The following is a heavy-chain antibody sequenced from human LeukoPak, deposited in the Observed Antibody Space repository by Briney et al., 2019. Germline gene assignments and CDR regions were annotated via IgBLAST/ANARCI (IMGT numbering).Heavy chain of an antibody. D-gene: IGHD3-10*01. J-gene: IGHJ5*02. CDR3: ARQMVRGPIGWFDP. CDR2: IYTSGST. Sequence: NSSQTLSLTCTVSGGSISSGSYYWSWIRQPAGKGLEWIGRIYTSGSTNYNPSLKSRVTISVDTSKNQFSLKLSSVTAADTAVYYCARQMVRGPIGWFDPWGQGTLVTVSS. V-gene: IGHV4-61*02. CDR1: GGSISSGSYY.